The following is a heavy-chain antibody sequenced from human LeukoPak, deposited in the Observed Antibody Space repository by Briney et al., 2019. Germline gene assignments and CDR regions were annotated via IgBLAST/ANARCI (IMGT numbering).Heavy chain of an antibody. CDR2: INHSGST. CDR3: ASAYDSSGYPIDY. Sequence: PSKTLSLTCAVYGGSFSGYYWSWIRQPPGKGLEWIGEINHSGSTNYNPSLTSRVTISVDTSKNQFSLKLSSVTAADTAVYYCASAYDSSGYPIDYWGQGTLVTVSS. J-gene: IGHJ4*02. CDR1: GGSFSGYY. V-gene: IGHV4-34*01. D-gene: IGHD3-22*01.